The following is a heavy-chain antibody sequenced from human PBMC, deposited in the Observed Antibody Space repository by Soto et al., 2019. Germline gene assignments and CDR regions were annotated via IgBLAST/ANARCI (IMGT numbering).Heavy chain of an antibody. CDR2: IYYSGST. CDR1: GGSISSGGYY. Sequence: QVQLQESGPGLVKPSQTLSLTCTVSGGSISSGGYYWSWIRQHPGKGLEWIGYIYYSGSTYYNPSLKSRVTISVDTSKNQFSLKLSSVTAADTAVYYCARANSSGYYYSLLFDYWGQGTLVTVSS. V-gene: IGHV4-31*03. J-gene: IGHJ4*02. D-gene: IGHD3-22*01. CDR3: ARANSSGYYYSLLFDY.